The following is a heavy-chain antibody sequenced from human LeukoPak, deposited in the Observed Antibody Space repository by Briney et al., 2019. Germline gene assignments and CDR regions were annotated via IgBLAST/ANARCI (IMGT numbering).Heavy chain of an antibody. J-gene: IGHJ4*02. CDR3: ARDQNPHIAVAGRSHFDY. CDR1: GGTFSSYT. Sequence: ASVKVSCKASGGTFSSYTISWVRQAPGHGLEWMGRIIPILGIANYAQKFQGRVTITADKSTSTAYMELSSLRSEDTAVYYCARDQNPHIAVAGRSHFDYWGQGTLVTVSS. V-gene: IGHV1-69*04. D-gene: IGHD6-19*01. CDR2: IIPILGIA.